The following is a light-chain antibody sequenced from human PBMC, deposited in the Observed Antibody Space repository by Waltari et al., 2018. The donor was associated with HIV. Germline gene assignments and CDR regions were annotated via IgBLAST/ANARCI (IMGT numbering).Light chain of an antibody. CDR2: DVN. Sequence: QSALTQPRSVSGSPGQSVTISCTGTSSDVGDYNYVSWYQQHPGKAPKLMIFDVNKRPSGVPDRFSGSKSGNTASLTIPGLQAEDEADYYCCSYADDYTWVFGGGTKLTVL. J-gene: IGLJ3*02. CDR1: SSDVGDYNY. CDR3: CSYADDYTWV. V-gene: IGLV2-11*01.